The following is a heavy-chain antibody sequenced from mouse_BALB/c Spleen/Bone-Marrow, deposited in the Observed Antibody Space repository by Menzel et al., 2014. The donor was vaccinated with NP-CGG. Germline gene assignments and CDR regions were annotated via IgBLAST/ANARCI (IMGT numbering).Heavy chain of an antibody. CDR3: ARGNYYGNLDY. CDR1: GFDLRRYW. D-gene: IGHD2-1*01. J-gene: IGHJ2*01. V-gene: IGHV4-1*02. Sequence: EVKLVESGGGLVQPGGSLKLSCAASGFDLRRYWMSWVRQAPGKGLQWIGEINPDSRTINYTPFLKDKFIISRDNAKNTLYPQMSKVRSEDTALYYCARGNYYGNLDYWGQGTTLTVSS. CDR2: INPDSRTI.